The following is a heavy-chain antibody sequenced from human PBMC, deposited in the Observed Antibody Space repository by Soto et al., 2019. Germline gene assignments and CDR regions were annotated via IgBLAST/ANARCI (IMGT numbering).Heavy chain of an antibody. CDR2: IYPGYSET. J-gene: IGHJ4*02. V-gene: IGHV5-51*01. CDR3: ARYSGTYSPFFEY. D-gene: IGHD1-26*01. Sequence: GESLKISCKGSGYSFTSYWIGWVRQMPGKGLEWMGVIYPGYSETRYSPSFQGQVTISADKSISTAYLQWSSLKASDSAIYYCARYSGTYSPFFEYWGQGTLVTVSS. CDR1: GYSFTSYW.